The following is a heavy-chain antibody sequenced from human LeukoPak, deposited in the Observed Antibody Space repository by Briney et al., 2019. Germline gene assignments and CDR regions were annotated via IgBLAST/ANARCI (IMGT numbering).Heavy chain of an antibody. D-gene: IGHD6-19*01. CDR3: ARDGDTSGWYGGFGY. CDR2: ISDYNGNT. Sequence: GASVTVSCKASGYTFSNYGITWVRQAPGQGLEWMGWISDYNGNTHYSQKLQGRLTMTTDTSPTTAYMELRSLQSDDTAVYYCARDGDTSGWYGGFGYWGQGTLVTVSS. J-gene: IGHJ4*02. V-gene: IGHV1-18*01. CDR1: GYTFSNYG.